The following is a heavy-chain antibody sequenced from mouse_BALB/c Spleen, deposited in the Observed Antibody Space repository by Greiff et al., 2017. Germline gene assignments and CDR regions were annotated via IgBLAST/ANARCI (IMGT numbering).Heavy chain of an antibody. V-gene: IGHV14-1*02. J-gene: IGHJ1*01. CDR3: AGGYFDV. CDR1: GFNIKDYY. Sequence: EVKLVESGAELVRPGALVKLSCKASGFNIKDYYMHWVKQRPEQGLEWIGWIDPENGNTIYDPKFQGKASITADTSSNTAYLQLSSLTSEDTAVYYCAGGYFDVWGAGTTVTVSS. CDR2: IDPENGNT.